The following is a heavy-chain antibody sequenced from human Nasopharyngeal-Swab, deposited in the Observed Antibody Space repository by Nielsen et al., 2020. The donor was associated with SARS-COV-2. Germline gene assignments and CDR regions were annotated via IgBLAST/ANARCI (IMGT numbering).Heavy chain of an antibody. J-gene: IGHJ4*02. V-gene: IGHV4-59*01. Sequence: SETLSLTCTVSGGSISSYYWSWIRQPPGKGLEWIGYIYYSGSTNYSPSLKSRVTLSVDTSKNQFSLKLSSVTAADTAVYYCARGPKYDFWSGNYENYFDYWGQGTLVTVSS. CDR1: GGSISSYY. D-gene: IGHD3-3*01. CDR3: ARGPKYDFWSGNYENYFDY. CDR2: IYYSGST.